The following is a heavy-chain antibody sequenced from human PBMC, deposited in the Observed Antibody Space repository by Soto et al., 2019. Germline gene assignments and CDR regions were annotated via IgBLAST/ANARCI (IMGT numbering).Heavy chain of an antibody. J-gene: IGHJ5*02. Sequence: SETLSLTCTVSGNSISSYYWSWIRQPPGKGLEWIGYIYYSGSTNYNPSLKSRVAISVDTSKNQFSLKLSSVTAADTAVYYCARVPAVASTFPSLWFDPWGQGTLVTVSS. CDR1: GNSISSYY. D-gene: IGHD6-19*01. V-gene: IGHV4-59*01. CDR3: ARVPAVASTFPSLWFDP. CDR2: IYYSGST.